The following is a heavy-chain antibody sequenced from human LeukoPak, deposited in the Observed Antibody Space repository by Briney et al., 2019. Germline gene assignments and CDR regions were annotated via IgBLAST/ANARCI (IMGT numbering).Heavy chain of an antibody. Sequence: GGSLRLSCAASGFIFSTYGMYWVRQTPGKGLEWVASIRHDGSIKNYADSVKGRSTISRDNSKNTLYLQMNSLRAEDTAVYYCAKDSLADIDYWGQGTLVTVSS. D-gene: IGHD3-16*01. V-gene: IGHV3-30*02. CDR2: IRHDGSIK. J-gene: IGHJ4*02. CDR1: GFIFSTYG. CDR3: AKDSLADIDY.